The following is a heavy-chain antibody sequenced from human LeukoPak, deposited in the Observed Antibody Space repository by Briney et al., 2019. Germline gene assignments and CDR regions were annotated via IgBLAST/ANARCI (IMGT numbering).Heavy chain of an antibody. CDR2: IYYSGST. V-gene: IGHV4-59*12. D-gene: IGHD5-12*01. J-gene: IGHJ4*02. CDR1: GGSISSYY. Sequence: SETLSLTCTVSGGSISSYYWSWIRQPPGKGLEWIGYIYYSGSTNYNPSLKSRVTISVDTSKNQFSLKLSSVTAADTAVYYCAREDLVATNTFDYWGQGTLVTVSS. CDR3: AREDLVATNTFDY.